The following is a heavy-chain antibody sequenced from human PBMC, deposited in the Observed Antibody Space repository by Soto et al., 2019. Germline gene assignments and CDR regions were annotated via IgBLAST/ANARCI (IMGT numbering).Heavy chain of an antibody. J-gene: IGHJ4*02. CDR3: ARDLAMIVVVIEYYFDY. Sequence: GGSLRLSCAASGFTFSSYAMHWVRQAPGKGLEWVAVISYDGSNKYYADSVKGRFTISRDNSKNTLYLQMNSLRAEDTAVYYCARDLAMIVVVIEYYFDYWGKGTLVTVSS. V-gene: IGHV3-30-3*01. D-gene: IGHD3-22*01. CDR1: GFTFSSYA. CDR2: ISYDGSNK.